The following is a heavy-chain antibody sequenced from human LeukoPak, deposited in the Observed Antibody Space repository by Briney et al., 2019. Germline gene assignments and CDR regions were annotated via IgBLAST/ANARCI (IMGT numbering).Heavy chain of an antibody. CDR3: ARPLAAGTSYYYYGMDV. CDR2: ISSSSSYI. Sequence: GSLRLSCAASGFTFSSYSMNWVRQAPGKGLEWVSSISSSSSYIYYADSVKGRFTISRDNAKNSLYLQMNSLRAEDTAVYYCARPLAAGTSYYYYGMDVWGQGTTVTVSS. V-gene: IGHV3-21*01. CDR1: GFTFSSYS. J-gene: IGHJ6*02. D-gene: IGHD6-13*01.